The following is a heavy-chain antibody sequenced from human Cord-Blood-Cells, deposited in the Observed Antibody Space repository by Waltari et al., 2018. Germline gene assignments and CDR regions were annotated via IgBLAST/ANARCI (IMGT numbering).Heavy chain of an antibody. Sequence: QVQLVQSGAEVKKPGASVKVSCKASGYTFTSYAMHWVRQAPGQRHEWMGWINAGNGNTKYSQKFQGGVTITRDTSASTAYMELSSLRSEDTAVYYCARGGVGYCSSTSCHRYWYFDLWGRGTLVTVSS. V-gene: IGHV1-3*01. D-gene: IGHD2-2*01. CDR2: INAGNGNT. CDR1: GYTFTSYA. J-gene: IGHJ2*01. CDR3: ARGGVGYCSSTSCHRYWYFDL.